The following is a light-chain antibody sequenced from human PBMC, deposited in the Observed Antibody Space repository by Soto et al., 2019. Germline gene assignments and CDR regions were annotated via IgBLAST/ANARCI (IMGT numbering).Light chain of an antibody. CDR2: AAS. V-gene: IGKV1-39*01. Sequence: DIQMTQSPSALSASVGDRVTITCRASQNINIYLHWYQQKPGKAPELLIFAASSVRSGVPSRFSGSGSGTEFTLSISSLQSEDVAVYYCQQYGDWPPETFGQGTKLEI. CDR3: QQYGDWPPET. J-gene: IGKJ2*01. CDR1: QNINIY.